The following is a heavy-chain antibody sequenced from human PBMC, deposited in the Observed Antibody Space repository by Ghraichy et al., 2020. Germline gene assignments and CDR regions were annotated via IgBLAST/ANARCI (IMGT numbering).Heavy chain of an antibody. CDR1: GGSISSYY. Sequence: SQTLSLTCTVSGGSISSYYWSWIRQPPGKGLEWIGYIYSSGNTNSNPSLKSRVTISVDTSKNQLSLRLSSVTAADTAVYYCARGAARDCWGPGILVTVSS. CDR2: IYSSGNT. V-gene: IGHV4-59*01. D-gene: IGHD6-6*01. CDR3: ARGAARDC. J-gene: IGHJ4*02.